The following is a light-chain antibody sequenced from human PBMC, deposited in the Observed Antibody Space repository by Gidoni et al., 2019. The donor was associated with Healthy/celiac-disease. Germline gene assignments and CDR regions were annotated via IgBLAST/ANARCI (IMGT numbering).Light chain of an antibody. J-gene: IGKJ3*01. CDR2: WAS. CDR3: QQYYSTPS. V-gene: IGKV4-1*01. CDR1: QSVLYSSNNKNY. Sequence: IVMTQSPASLAVSLGERATINCKSSQSVLYSSNNKNYLAWYQQKPGQPPKLLIYWASTRESGVPDRFSGSGSGTDFTLNISSLQAEDVAVYYCQQYYSTPSFGPGTKVDIK.